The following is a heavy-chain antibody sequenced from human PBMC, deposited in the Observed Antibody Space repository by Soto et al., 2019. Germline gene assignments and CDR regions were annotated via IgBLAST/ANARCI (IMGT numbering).Heavy chain of an antibody. J-gene: IGHJ6*02. D-gene: IGHD6-19*01. Sequence: SETLSLTCTVSGGSISSGGYYWSWIRQHPGKGLEWIGNIYYAGSTHYDPSLKSRITISLDTSKNQISLKLSSVTAADTAVYYCASSPVTGIYYAMDVWGQGTTVTVSS. CDR2: IYYAGST. V-gene: IGHV4-31*03. CDR3: ASSPVTGIYYAMDV. CDR1: GGSISSGGYY.